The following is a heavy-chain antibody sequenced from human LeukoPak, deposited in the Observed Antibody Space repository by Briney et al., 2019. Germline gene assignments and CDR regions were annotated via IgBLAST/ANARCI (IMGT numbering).Heavy chain of an antibody. D-gene: IGHD6-13*01. V-gene: IGHV1-69*04. CDR3: ARGSTLVRNVDYYYGMDV. CDR1: GGTFSSYA. J-gene: IGHJ6*02. Sequence: SVKVSCKASGGTFSSYAISWVRQAPGQGLEWMGRIIPILGIANYAQKFQGRVTITADKSTSTAYMELSSLRSEDTAVYYCARGSTLVRNVDYYYGMDVWGQGTTVTVSS. CDR2: IIPILGIA.